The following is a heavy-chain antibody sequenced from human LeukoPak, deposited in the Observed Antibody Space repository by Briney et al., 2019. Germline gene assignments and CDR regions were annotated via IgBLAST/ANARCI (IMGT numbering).Heavy chain of an antibody. CDR1: GFTVSSNY. V-gene: IGHV3-66*02. D-gene: IGHD6-13*01. CDR2: IYSGGST. Sequence: GGSLRLSCAASGFTVSSNYMSWVRQAPGKGLEWVSVIYSGGSTYYADSVKGRFTISRDNSKNTLYLQMNSLRAEDTAVYYCARGLAAAGRRWVDYWGQGTLVTVSS. CDR3: ARGLAAAGRRWVDY. J-gene: IGHJ4*02.